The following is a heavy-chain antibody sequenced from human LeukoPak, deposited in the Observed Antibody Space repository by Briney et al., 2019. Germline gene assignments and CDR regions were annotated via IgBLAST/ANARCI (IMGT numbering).Heavy chain of an antibody. D-gene: IGHD6-13*01. CDR1: GGSINTYY. CDR2: IYSTGST. V-gene: IGHV4-4*07. Sequence: PSETLSLTCTVSGGSINTYYWSWIRQPAGKGLEWIGRIYSTGSTNYNPSLKSRVTMSVDTSKNQFSLRLRSVTAADTAVYYCARQIASAGTAGFDFWGQGALVTVSS. J-gene: IGHJ4*02. CDR3: ARQIASAGTAGFDF.